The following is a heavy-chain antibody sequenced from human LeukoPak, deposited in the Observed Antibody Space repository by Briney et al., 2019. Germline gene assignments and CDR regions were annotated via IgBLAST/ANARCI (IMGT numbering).Heavy chain of an antibody. CDR1: GFTFSSYG. CDR3: ASEGWSRDVY. Sequence: TRKLSCAASGFTFSSYGMSWIRKAPGKGLEWVANIKQDGSEKYYVDSAKGRFTISRDNAKNSLYLQMNSLRAEDTAVYYCASEGWSRDVYWGRGTLVTVSS. CDR2: IKQDGSEK. J-gene: IGHJ4*02. V-gene: IGHV3-7*01. D-gene: IGHD2-21*01.